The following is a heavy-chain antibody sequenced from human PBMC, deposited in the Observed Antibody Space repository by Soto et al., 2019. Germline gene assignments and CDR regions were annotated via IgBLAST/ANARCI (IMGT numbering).Heavy chain of an antibody. CDR1: GGSISSYY. V-gene: IGHV4-59*01. Sequence: SETLSLTCTVSGGSISSYYWSWIRQPPGKGLEWIGYIYYSGSTNYNPSLKSRVTISVDTSKNQFSLKLSSVTAADTAVYYCARVRIAARPGPSLYYYYYYMDVWGKGTTVTVSS. J-gene: IGHJ6*03. CDR3: ARVRIAARPGPSLYYYYYYMDV. D-gene: IGHD6-6*01. CDR2: IYYSGST.